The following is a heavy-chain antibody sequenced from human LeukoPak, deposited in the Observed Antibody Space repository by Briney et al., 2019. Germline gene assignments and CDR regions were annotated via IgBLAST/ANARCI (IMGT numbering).Heavy chain of an antibody. J-gene: IGHJ6*03. CDR1: GFTFSSYA. D-gene: IGHD3-9*01. Sequence: GGSLRLSCAASGFTFSSYAMSWIRQAPGKGLEWVSAISGSGGSTYYADSVKGRFTISRDNSKNTLYLQMNSLRAEDTAVYYCARGGHYDILTGYWNYYYYYMDVWGKGTTVTVSS. V-gene: IGHV3-23*01. CDR3: ARGGHYDILTGYWNYYYYYMDV. CDR2: ISGSGGST.